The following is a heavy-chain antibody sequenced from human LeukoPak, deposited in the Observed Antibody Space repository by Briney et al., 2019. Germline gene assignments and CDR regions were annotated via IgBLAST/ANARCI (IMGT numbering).Heavy chain of an antibody. CDR3: ARDQGGTGSWYEGEGY. V-gene: IGHV3-48*03. Sequence: GGSLRLSCAASGFTFSSYEMNWVRQAPGKGLEWVSYISSSGSTIYYADSVKGRFTISRDNAKNSLYLQMNSLRAEDSAVYYCARDQGGTGSWYEGEGYWGQGTLVTVSS. CDR2: ISSSGSTI. D-gene: IGHD6-13*01. J-gene: IGHJ4*02. CDR1: GFTFSSYE.